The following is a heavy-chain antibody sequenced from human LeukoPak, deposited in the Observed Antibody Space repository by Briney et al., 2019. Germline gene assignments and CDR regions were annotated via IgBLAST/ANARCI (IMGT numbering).Heavy chain of an antibody. J-gene: IGHJ4*02. CDR3: ARDLVQLWSKDF. Sequence: GGSLRLSCAASGFTSSNYEFNWVRQAPGKGMEWVSYISSSGRNIYYADSVKGRFTISRDNAKNSLYLQMNSLRAEDTAVYYCARDLVQLWSKDFWGQGTLVTVSS. V-gene: IGHV3-48*03. CDR2: ISSSGRNI. D-gene: IGHD5-18*01. CDR1: GFTSSNYE.